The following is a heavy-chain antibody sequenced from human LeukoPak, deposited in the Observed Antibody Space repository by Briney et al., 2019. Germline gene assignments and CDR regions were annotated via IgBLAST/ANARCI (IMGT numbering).Heavy chain of an antibody. J-gene: IGHJ4*02. CDR1: GFTFSNYG. Sequence: GGSLRLSCAASGFTFSNYGMHWVRQAPGKGLVWVSRINSDGSSTSYADSVKGRFTISRDNAKNTLYLQMNSLRAEDTAVYYCARTRTGYSSGYYYWGQGTLVTVSS. CDR3: ARTRTGYSSGYYY. D-gene: IGHD3-22*01. V-gene: IGHV3-74*01. CDR2: INSDGSST.